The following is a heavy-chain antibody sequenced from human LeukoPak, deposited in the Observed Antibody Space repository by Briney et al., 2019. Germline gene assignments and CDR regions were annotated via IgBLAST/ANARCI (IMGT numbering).Heavy chain of an antibody. CDR2: VRYDGNNP. D-gene: IGHD4-17*01. Sequence: GGSLRVSCAASGFTFGSYGMHWVRQAPGKGLDWVAVVRYDGNNPYYSASVKGRFTISRDNSKNTVLLQMNNLRLEDAAVYYCARGSRYGDYPYYCDFWGQGTLVTVSS. CDR1: GFTFGSYG. J-gene: IGHJ4*02. V-gene: IGHV3-30*12. CDR3: ARGSRYGDYPYYCDF.